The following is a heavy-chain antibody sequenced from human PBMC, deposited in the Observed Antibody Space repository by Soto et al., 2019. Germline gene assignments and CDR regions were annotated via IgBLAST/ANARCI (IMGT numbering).Heavy chain of an antibody. V-gene: IGHV4-61*01. CDR3: ARIGHALSDNFDL. CDR2: VDYRGRV. J-gene: IGHJ2*01. D-gene: IGHD2-2*01. CDR1: GESVTSVSYY. Sequence: SETLSLTCAVSGESVTSVSYYWSWVRQPPGKGLEWIGYVDYRGRVSRSASLKSRLTISLNPSHNQFSLKLTSVTAADTAVYCCARIGHALSDNFDLWGRGTLVTVSS.